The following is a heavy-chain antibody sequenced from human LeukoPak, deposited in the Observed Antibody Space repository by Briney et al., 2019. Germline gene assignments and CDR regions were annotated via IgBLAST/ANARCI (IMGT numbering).Heavy chain of an antibody. CDR3: AGGSLWSPNWFDP. CDR2: IKQDGCEK. Sequence: GGSLRLSCAASGFTFSSYWMSWVRQAPGKGLEWVANIKQDGCEKFFVDSVRGRFSISRDNAKNSLYPQMNSLRADDTAVYYCAGGSLWSPNWFDPWGQGTLVTVSS. D-gene: IGHD3-10*01. V-gene: IGHV3-7*01. J-gene: IGHJ5*02. CDR1: GFTFSSYW.